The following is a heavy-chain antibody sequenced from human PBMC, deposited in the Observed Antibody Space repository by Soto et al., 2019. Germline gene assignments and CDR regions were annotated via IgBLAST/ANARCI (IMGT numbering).Heavy chain of an antibody. CDR3: ARVRTGVGWDY. J-gene: IGHJ4*02. CDR2: IKTANGDR. CDR1: GYTVSRYA. D-gene: IGHD1-26*01. Sequence: GASVKVSCKASGYTVSRYAIHWVRQAPGERLEWMGWIKTANGDRKYSQKFQGRVTITWDTPASTVYMDLSSLRSEDTAVYYCARVRTGVGWDYWGQGTLVTVSS. V-gene: IGHV1-3*04.